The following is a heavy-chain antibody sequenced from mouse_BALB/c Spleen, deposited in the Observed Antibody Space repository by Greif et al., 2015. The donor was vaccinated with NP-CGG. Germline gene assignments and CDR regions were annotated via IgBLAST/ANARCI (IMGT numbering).Heavy chain of an antibody. CDR1: GFNIKDTY. CDR2: IDPANGNT. D-gene: IGHD2-1*01. V-gene: IGHV14-3*02. Sequence: VQLQQSGAELVKPGASVKLSCTASGFNIKDTYMHWVKQRPEQGLEWIGRIDPANGNTKYDPKFQGKATITADTSSNTAYLQLSSLTSEDTAVYYCARGCGNYYYARDYWGQGTSDTVSS. CDR3: ARGCGNYYYARDY. J-gene: IGHJ4*01.